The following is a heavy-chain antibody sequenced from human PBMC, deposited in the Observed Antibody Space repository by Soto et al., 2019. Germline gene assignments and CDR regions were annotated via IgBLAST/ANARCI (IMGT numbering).Heavy chain of an antibody. CDR3: ARRGQYCATSTCRFDP. CDR1: GYSFSDYW. J-gene: IGHJ5*02. D-gene: IGHD2-8*01. Sequence: LGESLKISCKASGYSFSDYWIGWVRQMPGRGLEWMGIIYPGDSDTRYSASFQGQVTISADKSISTTFLQWSSLKASDTAMYYCARRGQYCATSTCRFDPWGQGTLVTVSS. V-gene: IGHV5-51*01. CDR2: IYPGDSDT.